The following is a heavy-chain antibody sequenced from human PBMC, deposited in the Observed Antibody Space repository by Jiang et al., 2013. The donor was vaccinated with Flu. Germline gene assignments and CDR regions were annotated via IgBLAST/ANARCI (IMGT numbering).Heavy chain of an antibody. CDR2: SIIVGGT. CDR1: GASISRYTDY. V-gene: IGHV4-39*07. CDR3: ARNTSSSPWFDP. D-gene: IGHD6-6*01. J-gene: IGHJ5*02. Sequence: TVSGASISRYTDYWGLDPPRPHGKGAGSGLRLSIIVGGTYYNPSLKSRVTVSLDTSKNQFSLNLNSVTAADTAVYYCARNTSSSPWFDPLGARESWSPSPQ.